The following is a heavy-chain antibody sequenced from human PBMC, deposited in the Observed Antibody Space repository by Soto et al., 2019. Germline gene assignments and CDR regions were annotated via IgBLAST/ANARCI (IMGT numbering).Heavy chain of an antibody. D-gene: IGHD6-13*01. CDR2: INPNSGGT. V-gene: IGHV1-2*02. J-gene: IGHJ6*02. Sequence: ASVQVSCKASGYTFTGYYMHWVRQAPGQGLEWMGWINPNSGGTNYAQKFQGRVTMTRDTSISTAYMELSRLRSDDTAVYYCARGDDLIAAAGNLYYYYGMDVWGQGTTVTVSS. CDR1: GYTFTGYY. CDR3: ARGDDLIAAAGNLYYYYGMDV.